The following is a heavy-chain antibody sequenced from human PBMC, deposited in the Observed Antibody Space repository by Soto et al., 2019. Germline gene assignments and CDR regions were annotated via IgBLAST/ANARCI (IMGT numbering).Heavy chain of an antibody. V-gene: IGHV1-18*04. CDR3: ARDIAYCSSTSCYPFDP. CDR2: ISAYNGNT. Sequence: ASVKVSCTASGYTFTGYGISWVRHAPEQGLEWMGWISAYNGNTNCAQRLQGRVTMTTDTSTSTAYMELRSLRADDTAVYYCARDIAYCSSTSCYPFDPWGQGTLVTVSS. D-gene: IGHD2-2*01. CDR1: GYTFTGYG. J-gene: IGHJ5*02.